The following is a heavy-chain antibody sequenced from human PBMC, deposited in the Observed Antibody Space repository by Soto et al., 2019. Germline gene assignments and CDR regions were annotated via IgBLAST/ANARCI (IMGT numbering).Heavy chain of an antibody. V-gene: IGHV3-30-3*01. CDR1: AFTFNNYA. D-gene: IGHD3-22*01. J-gene: IGHJ4*02. Sequence: QVQLVESGGGVVQPGRSLRLSCAASAFTFNNYAMHWARQAPGKGLEWVAVIAPDGGNKFYADSVKGRFTISRDNSRNTVYLQMDSLRRADTAVYYCARDIYSGGYSGTIDYWGQGTLVTVSS. CDR3: ARDIYSGGYSGTIDY. CDR2: IAPDGGNK.